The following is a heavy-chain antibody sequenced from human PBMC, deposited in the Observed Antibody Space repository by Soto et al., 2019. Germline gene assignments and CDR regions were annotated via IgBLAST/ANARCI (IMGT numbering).Heavy chain of an antibody. V-gene: IGHV3-30-3*01. J-gene: IGHJ5*02. CDR1: GFTFSTYA. CDR3: ARDSVPLACTNWAANRVDP. Sequence: QVQLVESGGGVVQPGRSLRLSCAASGFTFSTYAMHWVRQAPGKGLEWLAVISYDGTNEIYADSVKGRFIISRDNYMNTLYLQMNSLRADDTAMYYCARDSVPLACTNWAANRVDPWGQGNMVTVSS. CDR2: ISYDGTNE. D-gene: IGHD2-8*01.